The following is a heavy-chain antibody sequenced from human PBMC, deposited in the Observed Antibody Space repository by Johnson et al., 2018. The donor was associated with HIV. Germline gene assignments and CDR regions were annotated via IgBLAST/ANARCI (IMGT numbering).Heavy chain of an antibody. D-gene: IGHD3-10*01. J-gene: IGHJ3*02. CDR1: GFTFSTYW. CDR2: IKQDGSEK. CDR3: GRDSRALLWFGERGDVSDI. Sequence: VQLVESGGGLVQPGGSLRLSCAASGFTFSTYWMTWVRQAPGKGLEWVANIKQDGSEKYYVDSVKGRFAISRDNAKNALYLQMTSLRAEDKAVYYCGRDSRALLWFGERGDVSDIWGQGTMVTVSS. V-gene: IGHV3-7*01.